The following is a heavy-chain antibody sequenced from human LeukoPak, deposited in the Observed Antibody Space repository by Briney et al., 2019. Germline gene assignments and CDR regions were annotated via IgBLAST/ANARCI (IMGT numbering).Heavy chain of an antibody. CDR3: ARDRKVRGVIITLDAFDI. J-gene: IGHJ3*02. CDR1: GGTFSSYA. D-gene: IGHD3-10*01. Sequence: SVKVSCKASGGTFSSYAISWVRQAPGQGLEWMGGIIPIFGTANYAQKFQGRVTITADESTSTAYMELSSLRSEDTAVYYCARDRKVRGVIITLDAFDIWGQGTMDTVSS. CDR2: IIPIFGTA. V-gene: IGHV1-69*13.